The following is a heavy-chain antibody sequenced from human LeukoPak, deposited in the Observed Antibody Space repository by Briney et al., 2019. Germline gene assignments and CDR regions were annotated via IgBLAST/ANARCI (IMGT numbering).Heavy chain of an antibody. J-gene: IGHJ4*02. CDR1: VGSISSYY. D-gene: IGHD6-19*01. CDR3: AREFSSGWYYFDY. V-gene: IGHV4-59*01. Sequence: PSETLFLTCTVSVGSISSYYWSWIWQPPGKGLEWIGYIYYSGSINYNPSLKSRVTISVDTSKNQFSLKLSSVTAADTAVYYCAREFSSGWYYFDYWGQGTLVTVSS. CDR2: IYYSGSI.